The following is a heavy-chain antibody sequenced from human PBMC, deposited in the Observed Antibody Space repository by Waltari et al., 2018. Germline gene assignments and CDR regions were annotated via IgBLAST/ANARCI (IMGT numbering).Heavy chain of an antibody. CDR1: GYTFTSSD. Sequence: QVQLVQSGAEVKKPGASVQVSCKAAGYTFTSSDINWVRQATGQGLEWMGWMNPNSGNTGYAQKFQGRVTMTRNTSISTAYMELSSLRSEDTAVYYCARSARRGEYSSSYWGQGTLVTVSS. D-gene: IGHD6-6*01. CDR2: MNPNSGNT. J-gene: IGHJ4*02. V-gene: IGHV1-8*01. CDR3: ARSARRGEYSSSY.